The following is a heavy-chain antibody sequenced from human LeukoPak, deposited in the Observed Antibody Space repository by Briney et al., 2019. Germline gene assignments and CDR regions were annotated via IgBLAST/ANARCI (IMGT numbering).Heavy chain of an antibody. D-gene: IGHD2-2*01. V-gene: IGHV4-30-4*01. Sequence: PQTLSLTCTVSGGSISSGDYYWSWIRQPPGKGLEWIGYIYYSGSTYYNPSLKSRVTISVDTSKNQFSLKLSSVTAADTAVYYCARAIGYCSSTSCYGGWFDPWGQGTLVTVSS. CDR1: GGSISSGDYY. J-gene: IGHJ5*02. CDR3: ARAIGYCSSTSCYGGWFDP. CDR2: IYYSGST.